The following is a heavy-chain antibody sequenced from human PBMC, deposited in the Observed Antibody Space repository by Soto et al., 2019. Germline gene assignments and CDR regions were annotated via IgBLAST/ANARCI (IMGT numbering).Heavy chain of an antibody. CDR2: IFYTGIT. V-gene: IGHV4-59*01. Sequence: QVQLQQSGPGLMKPSETLSLTCTVSGDSITSSYWSWFRQPPGKGLEYIGFIFYTGITSYNPSLKSRATISMNTSKNQFSLSLTSVTAADTDVYYCAKGAGRDGYNTARGQGTLVTVS. D-gene: IGHD5-12*01. J-gene: IGHJ4*02. CDR1: GDSITSSY. CDR3: AKGAGRDGYNTA.